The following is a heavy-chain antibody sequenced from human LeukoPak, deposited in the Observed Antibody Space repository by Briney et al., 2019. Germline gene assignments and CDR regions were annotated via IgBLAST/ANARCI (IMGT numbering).Heavy chain of an antibody. J-gene: IGHJ6*02. Sequence: GGSLRLSCAASGFNIGPYAMYWVRHGPGRGLEWVSVIKADGSGTFYSDSVRGRFTTTRDNSKNSLYLQMSSLTSDDTALYYCATWAFYHNLDVWGQGTTVAVSS. CDR2: IKADGSGT. CDR3: ATWAFYHNLDV. V-gene: IGHV3-43*02. D-gene: IGHD2/OR15-2a*01. CDR1: GFNIGPYA.